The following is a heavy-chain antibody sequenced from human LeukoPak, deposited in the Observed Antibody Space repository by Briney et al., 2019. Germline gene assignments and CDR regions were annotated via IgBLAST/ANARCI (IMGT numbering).Heavy chain of an antibody. J-gene: IGHJ4*02. CDR3: AKGSGYYYDSSGYYCLDY. CDR2: ISYIGGST. V-gene: IGHV3-23*01. D-gene: IGHD3-22*01. Sequence: GGSLRLSCAASGFTFSSYAMTWVRQAPEKGLEWVSAISYIGGSTYYADSVKGRFTISRDNSKNTLYLQMNSLRAEDTAVYYCAKGSGYYYDSSGYYCLDYWGQGTLVTVSS. CDR1: GFTFSSYA.